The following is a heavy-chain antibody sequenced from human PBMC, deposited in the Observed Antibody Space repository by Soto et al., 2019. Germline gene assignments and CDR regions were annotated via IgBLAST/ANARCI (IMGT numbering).Heavy chain of an antibody. CDR3: ARDLTNLGYCTNGVCYTTEAYDY. J-gene: IGHJ4*01. CDR1: GYTFTSYD. V-gene: IGHV1-8*01. CDR2: MNPNSGNT. D-gene: IGHD2-8*01. Sequence: ASVKVACKASGYTFTSYDINWVRQATGQGLEWMGWMNPNSGNTGYAQKFQGRVTMTRNTSISTAYMELSSLRSEDTAVYYCARDLTNLGYCTNGVCYTTEAYDYCGHGTLVTVSS.